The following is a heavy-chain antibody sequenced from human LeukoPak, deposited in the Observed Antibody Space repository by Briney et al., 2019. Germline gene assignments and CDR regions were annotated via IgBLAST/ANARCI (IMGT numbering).Heavy chain of an antibody. J-gene: IGHJ4*02. CDR2: INYSGST. Sequence: SETLSLTCTVSGGSISSYYWNWIRQPPGKGLEWIGYINYSGSTNYNPSLKSRVTMSLDTSKNQFSLKLSSVTAADTAVYYCARGGNYGDYDGYFDYWAREPWSPSPQ. CDR1: GGSISSYY. V-gene: IGHV4-59*08. CDR3: ARGGNYGDYDGYFDY. D-gene: IGHD4-17*01.